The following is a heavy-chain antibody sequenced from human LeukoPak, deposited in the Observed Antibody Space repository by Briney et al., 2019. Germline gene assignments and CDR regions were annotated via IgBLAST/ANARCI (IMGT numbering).Heavy chain of an antibody. J-gene: IGHJ4*02. CDR2: ISAIDNST. Sequence: GGSLRLSCAVSGFNFSTFGMSWVRQAPGKGLAWVSAISAIDNSTHYADSVKGRFSISRDYSKNTLCLQMNSLRAEDTAVYYCAKAGESGYYDYWGQGTLVTVSS. CDR1: GFNFSTFG. V-gene: IGHV3-23*01. CDR3: AKAGESGYYDY. D-gene: IGHD3-16*01.